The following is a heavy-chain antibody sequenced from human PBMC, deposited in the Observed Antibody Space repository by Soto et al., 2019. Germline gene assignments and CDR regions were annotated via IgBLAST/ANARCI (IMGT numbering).Heavy chain of an antibody. CDR1: GGSISSGGYY. CDR3: ARGATVVTPHFDC. CDR2: IYYSGSA. Sequence: QVQLQESGPGLVKPSQTLSLTCTVSGGSISSGGYYWSWIRQHPGKGLEWIGYIYYSGSAYYNPSLKRRVTISEHTSKDHVSLKRSSLAAAATSVYYFARGATVVTPHFDCWGQGTLVTVSS. D-gene: IGHD4-17*01. V-gene: IGHV4-31*03. J-gene: IGHJ4*02.